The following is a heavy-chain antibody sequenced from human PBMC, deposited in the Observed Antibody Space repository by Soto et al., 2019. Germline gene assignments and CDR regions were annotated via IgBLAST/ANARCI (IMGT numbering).Heavy chain of an antibody. Sequence: QVQLQESGPGLVKPSETLSLTCTVSGDSISSYYWSWIRLSPGTGLEWIGYIYYSGGTNYNPSVKSRVTISVDRTKNQFSLKLSSLTAADTAAYYCARDQGGEFLKGSGMDVWGQGTSVTVSS. D-gene: IGHD3-10*01. CDR3: ARDQGGEFLKGSGMDV. CDR2: IYYSGGT. V-gene: IGHV4-59*01. J-gene: IGHJ6*02. CDR1: GDSISSYY.